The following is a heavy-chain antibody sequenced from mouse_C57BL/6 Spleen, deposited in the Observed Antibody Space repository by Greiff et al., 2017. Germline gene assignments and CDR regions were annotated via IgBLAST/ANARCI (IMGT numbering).Heavy chain of an antibody. CDR3: ARELWDDYAWFAY. D-gene: IGHD2-4*01. CDR1: GYTFTSYW. V-gene: IGHV1-72*01. J-gene: IGHJ3*01. CDR2: IYPSSGGT. Sequence: VQLQQPGAELVKPGASVKLSCKASGYTFTSYWMHWVKQRPGRGLEWIGRIYPSSGGTNYNEKFKSKATLTVDTTSSTAYMQLSSLTSEDSAVYYCARELWDDYAWFAYWGQGTRVTVSA.